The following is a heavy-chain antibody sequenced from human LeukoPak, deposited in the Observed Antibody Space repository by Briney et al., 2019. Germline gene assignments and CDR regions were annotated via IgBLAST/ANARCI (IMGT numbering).Heavy chain of an antibody. CDR3: ARVLNYYDSSGYYFSY. CDR2: ISYDGSNK. D-gene: IGHD3-22*01. J-gene: IGHJ4*02. Sequence: GRSLRLSCAASRFTFSYYTMHWVRQAPGKGLEWVAVISYDGSNKYYADSVKGRFTISRDNSKNTLYLQMNSLRAEDTAVYYCARVLNYYDSSGYYFSYWGQGTLVTVSS. CDR1: RFTFSYYT. V-gene: IGHV3-30-3*01.